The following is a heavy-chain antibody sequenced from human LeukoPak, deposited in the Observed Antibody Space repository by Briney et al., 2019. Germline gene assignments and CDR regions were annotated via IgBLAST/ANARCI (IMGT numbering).Heavy chain of an antibody. V-gene: IGHV3-53*03. D-gene: IGHD5-12*01. CDR2: IYSGGTT. CDR1: GFTVSSNY. CDR3: ARGPVARFVI. J-gene: IGHJ3*02. Sequence: PSESLSLSCAASGFTVSSNYMSWVRQPPGKGLEWVSVIYSGGTTYYAASVKGRFTISRDNSNNPLSLQLNSLSAEDTALYYWARGPVARFVIWGEGAMVTVSS.